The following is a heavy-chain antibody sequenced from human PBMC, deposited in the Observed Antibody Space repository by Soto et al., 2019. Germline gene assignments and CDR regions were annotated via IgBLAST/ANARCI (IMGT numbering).Heavy chain of an antibody. J-gene: IGHJ4*02. D-gene: IGHD3-22*01. CDR3: ARDRFYYYDSSGYYYYFDY. CDR2: IYTSGGT. Sequence: QVQLQESGPGLVKPSETLSLTCTVSGGSISSYYWSWIRQPAGKGLEWIGRIYTSGGTNYNPSLKSRVTMSVATSKNQCSLKLSSVTAADTAVYYCARDRFYYYDSSGYYYYFDYWGQGTLVTVSS. CDR1: GGSISSYY. V-gene: IGHV4-4*07.